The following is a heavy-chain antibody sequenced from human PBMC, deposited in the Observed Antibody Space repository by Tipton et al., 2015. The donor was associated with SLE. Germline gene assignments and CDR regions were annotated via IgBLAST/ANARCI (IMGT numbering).Heavy chain of an antibody. J-gene: IGHJ3*02. CDR2: IYYSGST. CDR1: GGSISSGGYY. Sequence: TLSLTCTVSGGSISSGGYYWSWIRQHPGKGLEWIGYIYYSGSTYYKPSLKSRVTISVDTSRNQFSLKLSSVTAADTAVYYCARVIQWELSLDAFDIWGQGTMVTVSS. CDR3: ARVIQWELSLDAFDI. V-gene: IGHV4-31*03. D-gene: IGHD1-26*01.